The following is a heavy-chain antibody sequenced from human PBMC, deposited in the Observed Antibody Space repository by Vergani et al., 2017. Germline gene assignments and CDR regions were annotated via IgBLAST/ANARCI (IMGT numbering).Heavy chain of an antibody. CDR3: AREGEGELPFDY. D-gene: IGHD1-26*01. Sequence: QVLLQVSGPGLLKPSETLSLTCTVSGGSISSYYWSWIRQPPGKGLEWIGYIYYSASTNYNPSLKSRVTISVDTSKNQFSLKLSSVTAADTAVYYCAREGEGELPFDYWGQGTLVTVSS. CDR2: IYYSAST. V-gene: IGHV4-59*01. J-gene: IGHJ4*02. CDR1: GGSISSYY.